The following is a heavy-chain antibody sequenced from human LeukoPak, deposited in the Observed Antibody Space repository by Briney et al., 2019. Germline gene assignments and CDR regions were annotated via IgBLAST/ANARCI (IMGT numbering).Heavy chain of an antibody. D-gene: IGHD3-22*01. J-gene: IGHJ4*02. V-gene: IGHV4-38-2*02. CDR3: ARDPTSASGYYTNFDY. CDR2: IYHSGST. Sequence: PSETLSLTCTVSGYSISSGYYWGWIRQPPGKGLEWIGSIYHSGSTYYNPSLKSRVTISEDTSKNQFSLKLSSVTAADTAVYYCARDPTSASGYYTNFDYWGQGTLVTVSS. CDR1: GYSISSGYY.